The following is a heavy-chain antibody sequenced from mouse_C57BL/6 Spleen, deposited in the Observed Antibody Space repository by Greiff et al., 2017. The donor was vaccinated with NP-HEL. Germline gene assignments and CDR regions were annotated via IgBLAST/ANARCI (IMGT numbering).Heavy chain of an antibody. CDR1: GYTFTSYW. V-gene: IGHV1-74*01. CDR3: AIDSSGYSYYAMDY. J-gene: IGHJ4*01. Sequence: QVQLQQPGAELVKPGASVKVSCKASGYTFTSYWMHWVKQRPGQGLEWIGRIHPSDSDPNYHQKFKGKATFPVDKSSRPAYMQLSRLTSEDSAVYYCAIDSSGYSYYAMDYWGQGTSVTVSS. CDR2: IHPSDSDP. D-gene: IGHD3-2*02.